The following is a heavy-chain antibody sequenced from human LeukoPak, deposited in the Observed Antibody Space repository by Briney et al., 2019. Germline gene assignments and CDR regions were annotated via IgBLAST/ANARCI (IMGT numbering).Heavy chain of an antibody. J-gene: IGHJ4*02. V-gene: IGHV1-8*02. D-gene: IGHD3-10*01. CDR3: ARGPYGTGSHFDF. CDR2: MNPKSGDT. CDR1: ASTFRSYD. Sequence: GASVKVSCKASASTFRSYDINWVRQATGQGLEWMGWMNPKSGDTGYTQRFQGRVTMTRDTSINTAYMELSSLSSEDTAVYYCARGPYGTGSHFDFWGQGPLVTVSS.